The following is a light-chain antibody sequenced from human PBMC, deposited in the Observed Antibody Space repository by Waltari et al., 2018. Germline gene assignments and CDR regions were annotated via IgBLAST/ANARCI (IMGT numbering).Light chain of an antibody. J-gene: IGLJ3*02. Sequence: QSALTQPPSASGSPGQSVIISCTGTSSDIGGYNYVSWYQQHPGKAPKFLIYEVTKRPSGVPARFSGSKSASTASLTVSGLQADDEADYYCSSYGGNRNEVFGGGTKLTVL. CDR3: SSYGGNRNEV. CDR1: SSDIGGYNY. V-gene: IGLV2-8*01. CDR2: EVT.